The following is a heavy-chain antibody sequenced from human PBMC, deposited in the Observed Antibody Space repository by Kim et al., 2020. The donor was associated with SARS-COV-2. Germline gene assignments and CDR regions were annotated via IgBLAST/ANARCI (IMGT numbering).Heavy chain of an antibody. CDR3: AAQWYYDSSGYQFDY. CDR1: GFTFSSYA. CDR2: IYSGGSST. Sequence: GGSLRLSCAASGFTFSSYAMSWVRQAPGKGLEWVSVIYSGGSSTYYADSVKGRFTISRDNSNNTLYLQMNSLRAEDTAVYYCAAQWYYDSSGYQFDYWGQGTLVTVSS. D-gene: IGHD3-22*01. J-gene: IGHJ4*02. V-gene: IGHV3-23*03.